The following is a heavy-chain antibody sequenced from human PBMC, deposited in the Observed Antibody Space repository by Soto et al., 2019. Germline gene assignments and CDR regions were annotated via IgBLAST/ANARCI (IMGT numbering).Heavy chain of an antibody. CDR1: GFTFSSYE. V-gene: IGHV3-48*03. CDR2: ISSTGSGT. D-gene: IGHD2-8*02. Sequence: EMQLVESGGGLVQPGGSLRLSCAASGFTFSSYEMHWVRQAPGKGLEWISYISSTGSGTLYTDSVRGRFTMSRDNTKNSVYLQMSSLRAEDTAVYYCVRDLHEPLATDALRVANWVQGTQVTVSA. J-gene: IGHJ4*02. CDR3: VRDLHEPLATDALRVAN.